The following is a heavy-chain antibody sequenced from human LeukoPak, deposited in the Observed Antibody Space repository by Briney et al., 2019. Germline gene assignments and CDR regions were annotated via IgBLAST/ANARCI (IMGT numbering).Heavy chain of an antibody. Sequence: SETLSLTCTVSSGSISTYYWTWIRQPAGKELEWIGHIYASGSTNYNPSLKSRVTISVDTSKNQFSLKLSSVTAADTAVYYCARHTSGSSLDYWGLGTLVTVSS. D-gene: IGHD6-25*01. V-gene: IGHV4-4*08. J-gene: IGHJ4*02. CDR3: ARHTSGSSLDY. CDR1: SGSISTYY. CDR2: IYASGST.